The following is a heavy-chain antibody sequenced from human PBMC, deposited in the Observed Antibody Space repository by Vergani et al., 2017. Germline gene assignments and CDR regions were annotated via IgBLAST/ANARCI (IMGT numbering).Heavy chain of an antibody. CDR2: INWNSDSI. CDR1: GFTFDDYA. J-gene: IGHJ4*02. V-gene: IGHV3-9*01. Sequence: VQLVESGGGVVQPGRSLRLSCAASGFTFDDYAMHWVRQAPGKGLEWVSGINWNSDSIAYADSVKGRFTISRDNAKNSLYLQMNSLRAEDTAVYFCAKGYYYGSGTYGYFDYWGQGTLVTVSS. D-gene: IGHD3-10*01. CDR3: AKGYYYGSGTYGYFDY.